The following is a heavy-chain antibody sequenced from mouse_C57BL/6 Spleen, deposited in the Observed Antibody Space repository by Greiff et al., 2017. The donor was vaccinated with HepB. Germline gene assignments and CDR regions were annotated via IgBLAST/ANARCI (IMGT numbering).Heavy chain of an antibody. J-gene: IGHJ1*03. V-gene: IGHV5-4*01. CDR3: ARDEGYYSNLYWYFDV. CDR2: ISDGGSYT. CDR1: GFTFSSYA. Sequence: EVHLVESGGGLVKPGGSLKLSCAASGFTFSSYAMSWVRQTPEKGLEWVATISDGGSYTYYPDNVKGRFTISRDNAKNNLYLQMSHLKSEDTAMYYCARDEGYYSNLYWYFDVWGTGTTVTVSS. D-gene: IGHD2-5*01.